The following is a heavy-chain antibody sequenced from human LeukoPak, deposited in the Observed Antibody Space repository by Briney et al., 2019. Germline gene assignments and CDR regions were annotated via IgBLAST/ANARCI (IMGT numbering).Heavy chain of an antibody. J-gene: IGHJ5*02. CDR3: ASHGSGSPWNWFDP. D-gene: IGHD3-10*01. CDR1: GGSISSSSYC. Sequence: PSETLSLTCTVSGGSISSSSYCWGWIRQPPGKGVEWIGSIYYSGSTYYNPSLKSRVTISVDTSKKKFSLKLSSVTAADTAVYYCASHGSGSPWNWFDPWGQGTLVTVSS. V-gene: IGHV4-39*01. CDR2: IYYSGST.